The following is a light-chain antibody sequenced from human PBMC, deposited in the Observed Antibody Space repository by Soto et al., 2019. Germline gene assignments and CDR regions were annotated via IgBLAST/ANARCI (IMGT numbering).Light chain of an antibody. CDR3: QQSYSTPGT. J-gene: IGKJ5*01. CDR1: QSISSY. Sequence: DIQMTPSPSSLSASVGDRVTITCRASQSISSYLNWYQQKPGKAPKLLISAASSLQSGVPSRFSGSGSGTDFTLTISSLQPEDFATYYCQQSYSTPGTFGQGTQLEIK. V-gene: IGKV1-39*01. CDR2: AAS.